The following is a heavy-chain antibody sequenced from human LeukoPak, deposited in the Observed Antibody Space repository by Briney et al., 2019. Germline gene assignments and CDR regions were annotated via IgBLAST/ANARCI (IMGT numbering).Heavy chain of an antibody. CDR1: GYSITRGYY. CDR2: IYHSGST. V-gene: IGHV4-38-2*02. J-gene: IGHJ6*03. Sequence: PSETLSLTCTVSGYSITRGYYWGWIRQPPGKGLEWIGSIYHSGSTYYNPSLKSRVVISVDTSKNQFSLKLNSVTAADTAAYYCARSGPYYYHYMDVWGKGTTVTVSS. D-gene: IGHD3-10*01. CDR3: ARSGPYYYHYMDV.